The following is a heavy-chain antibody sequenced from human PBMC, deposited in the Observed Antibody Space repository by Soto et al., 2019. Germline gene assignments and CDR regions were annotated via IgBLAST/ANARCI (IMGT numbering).Heavy chain of an antibody. J-gene: IGHJ6*02. CDR3: ATYSGNYERYGVYYGMDV. CDR1: GITFGSRA. V-gene: IGHV3-23*01. Sequence: PGGSLRLSCVASGITFGSRAMSWVRQAPGEGLEWVSTITDTGGDTKYADSVRGRFTISRDNSKNTLYLQMNSLRAEDTAVYYCATYSGNYERYGVYYGMDVWGQGTTVTV. CDR2: ITDTGGDT. D-gene: IGHD1-26*01.